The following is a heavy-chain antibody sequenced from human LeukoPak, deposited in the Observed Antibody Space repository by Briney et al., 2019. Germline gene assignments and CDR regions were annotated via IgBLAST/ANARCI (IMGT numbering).Heavy chain of an antibody. J-gene: IGHJ4*02. CDR1: GFTFGDYA. V-gene: IGHV3-49*05. CDR3: ARGGVYCSSVSCSVDY. CDR2: IRSKPYGGTT. D-gene: IGHD2-2*01. Sequence: KPGGSLRLSCTASGFTFGDYAMSWFRQAPGKGLEWVGFIRSKPYGGTTENAASVKGRFTISRDDSKSIAYLQMNSLKTEDTAVYYCARGGVYCSSVSCSVDYWGQGILVTVSS.